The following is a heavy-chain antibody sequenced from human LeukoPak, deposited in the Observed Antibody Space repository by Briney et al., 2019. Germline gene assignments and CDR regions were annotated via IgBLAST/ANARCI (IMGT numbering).Heavy chain of an antibody. CDR1: GFTFSGDA. Sequence: GGSLRLSCTASGFTFSGDAMSCVRQAPGKGLEWVSGIGAGGTFTYYADSVKGRFTISRDNSRNTLYLQMNSLRADDTAVYYCAKDLDYTTNGYYFDYWGQGTLVTVSS. V-gene: IGHV3-23*01. CDR3: AKDLDYTTNGYYFDY. CDR2: IGAGGTFT. D-gene: IGHD4-11*01. J-gene: IGHJ4*02.